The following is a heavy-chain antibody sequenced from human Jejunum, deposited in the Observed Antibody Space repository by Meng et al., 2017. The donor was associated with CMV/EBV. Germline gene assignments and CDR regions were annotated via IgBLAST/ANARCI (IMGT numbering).Heavy chain of an antibody. J-gene: IGHJ4*02. CDR1: GFTFGTYG. D-gene: IGHD4-23*01. CDR2: FGTSGGAT. CDR3: PRDRGRVTPPDC. Sequence: ASGFTFGTYGMGWVRQAPGKGLEWVSGFGTSGGATFYADSVQGRFTLSRDQSNSTLYLQMNSLTSDDRAVLYCPRDRGRVTPPDCWGQGTLVTVSS. V-gene: IGHV3-23*01.